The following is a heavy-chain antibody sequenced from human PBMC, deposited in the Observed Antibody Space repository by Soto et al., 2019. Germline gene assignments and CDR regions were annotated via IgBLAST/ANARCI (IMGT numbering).Heavy chain of an antibody. J-gene: IGHJ6*02. D-gene: IGHD4-17*01. CDR1: GYSFTSYW. CDR3: ASGATTVVTQYGFYGMDV. Sequence: PGESLKISCKGSGYSFTSYWISWVRQMPGKGLEWMGRIDPSDSYTNYSPSFQGHVTISADKSISTAYLQWSSLKASDTAMYYCASGATTVVTQYGFYGMDVWGQGTTVTVSS. V-gene: IGHV5-10-1*01. CDR2: IDPSDSYT.